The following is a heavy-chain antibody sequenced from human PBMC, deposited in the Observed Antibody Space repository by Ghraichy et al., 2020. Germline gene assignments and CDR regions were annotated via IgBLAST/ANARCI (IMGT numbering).Heavy chain of an antibody. Sequence: GGSLRLSCAASGFTVSNNYMSWVRQAPGKGLEWVSVIYGGGSTYYADSVKGRFTISRDNSENTLYLQMNSLRAEDTAVYYCARDRRGYCSGGGCYSFDYWGQGTLVTVSS. D-gene: IGHD2-15*01. V-gene: IGHV3-66*01. CDR3: ARDRRGYCSGGGCYSFDY. J-gene: IGHJ4*02. CDR1: GFTVSNNY. CDR2: IYGGGST.